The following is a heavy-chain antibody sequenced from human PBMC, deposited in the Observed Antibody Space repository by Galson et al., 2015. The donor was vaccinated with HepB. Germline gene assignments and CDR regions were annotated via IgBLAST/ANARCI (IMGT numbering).Heavy chain of an antibody. D-gene: IGHD1-26*01. V-gene: IGHV3-30*02. CDR3: AKDRAIYSGSPGV. Sequence: SLRLSCAASGFTFSSYGMHWVRQAPGKGLEWVAFIRYDGSNKYYADSVKGRFTISRDNSKNTLYLQMPSLRAEDTAVYYCAKDRAIYSGSPGVWGQGTTVTVSS. CDR1: GFTFSSYG. CDR2: IRYDGSNK. J-gene: IGHJ6*02.